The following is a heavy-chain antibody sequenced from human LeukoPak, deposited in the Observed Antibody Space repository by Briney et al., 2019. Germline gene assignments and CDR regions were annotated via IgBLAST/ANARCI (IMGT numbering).Heavy chain of an antibody. CDR2: INSDGSIT. J-gene: IGHJ6*02. V-gene: IGHV3-74*01. CDR3: ARDAVDTANAV. D-gene: IGHD5-18*01. CDR1: GFTFTTYW. Sequence: GGSLRLSCAASGFTFTTYWMDWVRQAPGKGLVWVSHINSDGSITSYADSVKGRFTISRDNAKNTLYLQMNSLRAEDTAVYYCARDAVDTANAVWGQGTTVTVSS.